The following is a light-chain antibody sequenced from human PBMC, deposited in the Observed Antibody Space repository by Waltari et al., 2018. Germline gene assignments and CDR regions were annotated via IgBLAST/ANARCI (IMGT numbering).Light chain of an antibody. Sequence: QSALTQPASVSGSPGQSITISCTGTSSDVGAYDYVSWYQQHPGKVPKLMIYDVTYRPSGISNRFAGSTSGITAFLTISGLQAEDEADYYCSSHTSSRTRVFGGGTELTVL. J-gene: IGLJ3*02. CDR3: SSHTSSRTRV. CDR2: DVT. CDR1: SSDVGAYDY. V-gene: IGLV2-14*03.